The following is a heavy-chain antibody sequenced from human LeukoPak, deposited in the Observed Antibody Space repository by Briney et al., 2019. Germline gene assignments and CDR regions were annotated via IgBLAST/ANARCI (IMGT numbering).Heavy chain of an antibody. J-gene: IGHJ3*02. CDR2: VSSSGGST. V-gene: IGHV3-23*01. CDR3: AKVPDGGGYYDGSGNYYGGDDAFDI. CDR1: GFTFRSYA. Sequence: GGSLRLSCAASGFTFRSYAMSWVRQAPGKGLQWVSGVSSSGGSTYYAGAVRGRFTISRDNSKNTLYLQMNSLRAEDTAVYYCAKVPDGGGYYDGSGNYYGGDDAFDIWGQGTLVTVSS. D-gene: IGHD3-22*01.